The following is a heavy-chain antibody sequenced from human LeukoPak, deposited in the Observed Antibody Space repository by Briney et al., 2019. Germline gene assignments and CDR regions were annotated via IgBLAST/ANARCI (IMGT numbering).Heavy chain of an antibody. Sequence: PGGSLRLSCAASGFTFSNYNMNWVRQAPGKGLEWVSSISSSNSYIYYADSVKGRFTISRDDAKNSLSLQMNSLRVEDTAVYYCARSGIKMVRGVIIKSPYHMDVWGKGTTVTVSS. V-gene: IGHV3-21*01. J-gene: IGHJ6*03. CDR2: ISSSNSYI. CDR1: GFTFSNYN. D-gene: IGHD3-10*01. CDR3: ARSGIKMVRGVIIKSPYHMDV.